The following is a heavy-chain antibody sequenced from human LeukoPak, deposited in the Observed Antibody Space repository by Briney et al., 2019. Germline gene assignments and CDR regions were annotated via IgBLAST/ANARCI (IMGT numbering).Heavy chain of an antibody. V-gene: IGHV1-69*05. Sequence: VASVKVSCKASGGTFSSYAISWVRQAPGQGLEWMGGIIPIFGTVNYAQKFQGRVTITTDESTSTAYMELSSLRSEDTAVYYCAVVPAPGDFDYWGQGTLVTVSS. CDR1: GGTFSSYA. CDR3: AVVPAPGDFDY. D-gene: IGHD2-2*01. J-gene: IGHJ4*02. CDR2: IIPIFGTV.